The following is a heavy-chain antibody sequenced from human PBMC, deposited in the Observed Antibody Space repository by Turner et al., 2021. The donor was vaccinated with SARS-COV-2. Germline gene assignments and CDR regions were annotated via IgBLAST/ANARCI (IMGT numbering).Heavy chain of an antibody. V-gene: IGHV4-39*01. CDR2: IYYSAST. Sequence: LELQESCPGLVKPPHTLSLTCTFSGASISNSSYSWGWPRQPPGKGLEWIGSIYYSASTYSTPTLKGRVTISVATSKNQFSLKLSTVTAADTAVFYSARGAPQGWYVPVIDYWGQGTLVTVSS. CDR3: ARGAPQGWYVPVIDY. CDR1: GASISNSSYS. J-gene: IGHJ4*02. D-gene: IGHD6-19*01.